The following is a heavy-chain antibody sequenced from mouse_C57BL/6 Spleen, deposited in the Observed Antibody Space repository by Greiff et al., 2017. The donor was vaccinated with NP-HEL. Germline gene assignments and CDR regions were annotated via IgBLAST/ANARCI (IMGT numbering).Heavy chain of an antibody. D-gene: IGHD2-4*01. CDR1: GFSLSTSGMG. V-gene: IGHV8-12*01. Sequence: QVTLKESGPGILQSSQTLSLTCSFSGFSLSTSGMGVSWIRQPSGKGLEWLAHIYWDDDKRYNPSLKSRLTISKDTSRNQVFLKITSVDTADTATDYCARGIYYDYDGFAYWGQGTLVTVSA. J-gene: IGHJ3*01. CDR3: ARGIYYDYDGFAY. CDR2: IYWDDDK.